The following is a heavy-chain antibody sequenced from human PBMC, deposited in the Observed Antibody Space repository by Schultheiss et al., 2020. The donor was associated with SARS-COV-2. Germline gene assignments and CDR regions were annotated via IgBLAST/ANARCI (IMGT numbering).Heavy chain of an antibody. V-gene: IGHV3-23*01. Sequence: GGSLRLSCAASGFTFSSYAMHWVRQAPGKGLEWVSAISGRGYSTYYADSVKGRFTISRDNSKNTLYLQMNTLRAEDTAVYYCARDGYSSSARRGYFDLWGRGTLVTVSS. CDR1: GFTFSSYA. CDR2: ISGRGYST. J-gene: IGHJ2*01. D-gene: IGHD6-6*01. CDR3: ARDGYSSSARRGYFDL.